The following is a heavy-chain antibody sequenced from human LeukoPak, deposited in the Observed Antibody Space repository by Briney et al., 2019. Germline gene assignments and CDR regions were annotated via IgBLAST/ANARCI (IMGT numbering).Heavy chain of an antibody. V-gene: IGHV4-59*08. J-gene: IGHJ4*02. CDR2: IYYSGSP. CDR3: ASHHDYYGSASYYRY. CDR1: GGPISIYY. Sequence: SETLSLTCTVSGGPISIYYWSCIRQPRGRGLEWIGYIYYSGSPNYNPYLKSRVTISVDTSKDKFSLKLCFVTGADTAVYYCASHHDYYGSASYYRYWGQGTLVTVSS. D-gene: IGHD3-10*01.